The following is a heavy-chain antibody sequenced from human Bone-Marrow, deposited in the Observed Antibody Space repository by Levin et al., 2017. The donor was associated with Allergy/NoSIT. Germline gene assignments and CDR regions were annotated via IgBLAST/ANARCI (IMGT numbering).Heavy chain of an antibody. D-gene: IGHD3-22*01. CDR2: IYYSGST. CDR3: ARLLYYYDTSGYNTPGNSWFDP. Sequence: SETLSLTCTVSGGSIISGDYYWSWIRQPPGKGLEWIGYIYYSGSTYSNPSLKSRLTMSVDTSKNQFSLKLSSVTAADTAVYYCARLLYYYDTSGYNTPGNSWFDPWGQGTLVTVSS. V-gene: IGHV4-30-4*01. CDR1: GGSIISGDYY. J-gene: IGHJ5*02.